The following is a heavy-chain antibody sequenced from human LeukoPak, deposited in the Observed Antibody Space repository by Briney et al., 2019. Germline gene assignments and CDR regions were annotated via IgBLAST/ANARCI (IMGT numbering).Heavy chain of an antibody. J-gene: IGHJ4*02. CDR2: IKQDGSEK. CDR3: VRGPHIAATSY. V-gene: IGHV3-7*03. Sequence: PGGSLRLSCVASGFSFNNYRMTWVRQAPGKGLEWVANIKQDGSEKQYVDSVKGRFAISRDNAKKSPYLQINTLRAEDTAVYYCVRGPHIAATSYWGQRTLVTVSS. CDR1: GFSFNNYR. D-gene: IGHD6-25*01.